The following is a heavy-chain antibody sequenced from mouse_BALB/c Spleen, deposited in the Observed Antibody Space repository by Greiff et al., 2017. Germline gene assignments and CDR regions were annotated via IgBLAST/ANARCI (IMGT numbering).Heavy chain of an antibody. CDR1: GYTFTSYW. J-gene: IGHJ2*01. V-gene: IGHV1-87*01. D-gene: IGHD2-4*01. CDR3: ARSAYDYDLFDY. Sequence: QVQLKQSGAELARPGASVKLSCKASGYTFTSYWMQWVKQRPGQGLEWIGAIYPGDGDTRYTQKYKGKATLTADKSSSTAYMQLSSLASEDSAVYYCARSAYDYDLFDYWGQGTTLTVSS. CDR2: IYPGDGDT.